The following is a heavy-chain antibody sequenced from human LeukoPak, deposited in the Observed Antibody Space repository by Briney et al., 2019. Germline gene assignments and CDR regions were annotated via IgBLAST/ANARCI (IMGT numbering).Heavy chain of an antibody. Sequence: GGSLRLSCAASGFTFSSYEMNWVRQAPGKGLEWVSYISSSGSTIYYADSVKGRFTISRDNAKNSLYLQMNSLRAEDTAVYYCARDGIVVVPAAISYYYYYYYMDVWGKGTTVTVSS. J-gene: IGHJ6*03. CDR1: GFTFSSYE. CDR2: ISSSGSTI. V-gene: IGHV3-48*03. D-gene: IGHD2-2*01. CDR3: ARDGIVVVPAAISYYYYYYYMDV.